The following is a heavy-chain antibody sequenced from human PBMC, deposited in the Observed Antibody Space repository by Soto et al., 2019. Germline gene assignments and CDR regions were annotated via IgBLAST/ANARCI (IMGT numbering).Heavy chain of an antibody. CDR1: GYTLTSYG. J-gene: IGHJ4*02. Sequence: ASVKVSCKASGYTLTSYGISWVRQAPGQGLEWMGWISTYNGNTNYAQKLQGRVTMTTDTSTSTAYMELRSLRSDDTAVYYCARRFSSGWSKRFDYWGQGTLVTVSS. CDR3: ARRFSSGWSKRFDY. D-gene: IGHD6-19*01. CDR2: ISTYNGNT. V-gene: IGHV1-18*01.